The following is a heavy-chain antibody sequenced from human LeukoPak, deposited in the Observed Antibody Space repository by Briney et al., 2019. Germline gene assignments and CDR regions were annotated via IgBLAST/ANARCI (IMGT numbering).Heavy chain of an antibody. CDR3: ARHVGWLVRLYYFDY. CDR2: IYHSGIT. D-gene: IGHD6-19*01. Sequence: SETLSLTCIVSGYSISSGYYWGWIRQPPGKGLEWIGNIYHSGITYYNLYNPSLKSRVIISVDTSKNHFSLKLSSVTAADTAVYYCARHVGWLVRLYYFDYWGQGTLVTVSS. CDR1: GYSISSGYY. J-gene: IGHJ4*02. V-gene: IGHV4-38-2*02.